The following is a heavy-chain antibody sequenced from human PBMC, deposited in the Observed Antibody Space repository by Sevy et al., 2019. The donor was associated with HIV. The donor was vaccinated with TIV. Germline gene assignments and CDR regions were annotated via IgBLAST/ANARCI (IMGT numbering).Heavy chain of an antibody. V-gene: IGHV3-23*01. J-gene: IGHJ4*02. CDR2: ISGSGGST. CDR3: AKVAYYYDSSGREVEFDY. Sequence: GGSLRLSCAASGFTLSSYAMSWVRQAPGKGLEWVSAISGSGGSTYYADSVKGRFTISRDNSKNTLYLQMNSLRAEDTAVYYCAKVAYYYDSSGREVEFDYWGQGTLVTVSS. CDR1: GFTLSSYA. D-gene: IGHD3-22*01.